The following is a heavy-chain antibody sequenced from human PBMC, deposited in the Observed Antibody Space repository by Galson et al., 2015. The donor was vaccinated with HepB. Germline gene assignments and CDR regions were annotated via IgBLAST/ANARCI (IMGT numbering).Heavy chain of an antibody. V-gene: IGHV1-69*13. CDR2: IIPIFGTA. Sequence: SVKVSCKASGGTFSSHAISWVRQAPGQGLEWMGGIIPIFGTANCAQKFQGRVTITADESTSTAYMELSSLRSEDTAVYYCARGPTTGGWFDPWGQGTLVTVSS. CDR1: GGTFSSHA. CDR3: ARGPTTGGWFDP. D-gene: IGHD1-1*01. J-gene: IGHJ5*02.